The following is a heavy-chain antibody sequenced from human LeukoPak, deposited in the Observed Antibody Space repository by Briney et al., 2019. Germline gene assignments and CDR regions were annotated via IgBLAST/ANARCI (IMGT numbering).Heavy chain of an antibody. CDR1: GFTFSDYY. V-gene: IGHV3-11*01. D-gene: IGHD2-2*01. CDR2: ISSSGSTI. J-gene: IGHJ4*02. Sequence: PGGSLRLSCAASGFTFSDYYMSWIRQAPGKGLEWVSYISSSGSTIYYADSVKGRFTISRDNAKNSLYLQMNSLRAEDTAVYYCAREASGIVLVAAANDCWGQGTLVTVSS. CDR3: AREASGIVLVAAANDC.